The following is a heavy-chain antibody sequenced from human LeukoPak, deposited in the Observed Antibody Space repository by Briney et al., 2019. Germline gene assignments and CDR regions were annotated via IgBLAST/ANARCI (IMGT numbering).Heavy chain of an antibody. CDR2: ISSSSSYI. V-gene: IGHV3-21*01. CDR1: GFTFSSYS. Sequence: GGSLRLSCAASGFTFSSYSMNWVRQAPGKGLEWVSSISSSSSYIYYAVSVKGRFTISNHNAKNSLYLQMILLEGEDTTVYYCMRGYDILTGYDYWGQGTLVTVSS. D-gene: IGHD3-9*01. J-gene: IGHJ4*02. CDR3: MRGYDILTGYDY.